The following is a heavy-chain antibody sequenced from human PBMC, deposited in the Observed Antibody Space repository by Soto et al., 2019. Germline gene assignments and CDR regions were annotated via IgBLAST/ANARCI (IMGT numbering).Heavy chain of an antibody. D-gene: IGHD3-3*01. CDR1: GYTFTSYY. V-gene: IGHV1-46*03. CDR3: ARAIWSGYSWGYY. Sequence: QVQLVQSGAEVKKHGASVKVSCKASGYTFTSYYMHWVRQAPGQGLEWMGIINHSGGSTSYAQKFQVRVTMTRDTSTSTVYMELSSLRSEDTAVYYCARAIWSGYSWGYYWCQGTLVTVSS. J-gene: IGHJ4*02. CDR2: INHSGGST.